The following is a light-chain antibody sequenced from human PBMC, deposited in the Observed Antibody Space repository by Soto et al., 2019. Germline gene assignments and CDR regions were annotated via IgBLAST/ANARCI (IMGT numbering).Light chain of an antibody. CDR3: QQSRT. Sequence: DIQMIQSPSTLSASIGDRVTITCRASQSISSWLAWYQQKPGKAPRLLLYKASTLQSGVPSRFRGSASGTEFTLTVSSLQPDGVATYYCQQSRTFGRGTKVEVK. J-gene: IGKJ1*01. CDR1: QSISSW. CDR2: KAS. V-gene: IGKV1-5*03.